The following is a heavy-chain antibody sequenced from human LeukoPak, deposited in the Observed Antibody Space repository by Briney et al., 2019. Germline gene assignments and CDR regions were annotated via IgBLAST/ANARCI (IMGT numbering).Heavy chain of an antibody. Sequence: PGGSLRLSWAAAGFTFSSYWMRWVRQAPGRGLGWVSRINSDGSSTSYADSVKGRFTISRDNAKNTLYLQMASLRAEDTAVYYCAKLIAVAGTDDYWGQGTLVTVSS. CDR1: GFTFSSYW. D-gene: IGHD6-19*01. CDR2: INSDGSST. CDR3: AKLIAVAGTDDY. V-gene: IGHV3-74*01. J-gene: IGHJ4*02.